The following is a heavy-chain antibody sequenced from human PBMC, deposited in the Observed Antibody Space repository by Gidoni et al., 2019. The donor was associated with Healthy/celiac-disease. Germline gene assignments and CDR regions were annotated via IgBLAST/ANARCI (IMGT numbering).Heavy chain of an antibody. CDR1: GFTFGDYA. CDR3: TRDTNAVTTLLFDY. V-gene: IGHV3-49*03. Sequence: EVQLVESGGGLVQPGRSLRLSCTASGFTFGDYAMSGFRQAPGKGLEWVGFSRSKAYGGTTEYAASVKGRFTISRDDSKSIAYLQMNSLKTEDTAVYYCTRDTNAVTTLLFDYWGQGTLVTVSS. D-gene: IGHD4-17*01. J-gene: IGHJ4*02. CDR2: SRSKAYGGTT.